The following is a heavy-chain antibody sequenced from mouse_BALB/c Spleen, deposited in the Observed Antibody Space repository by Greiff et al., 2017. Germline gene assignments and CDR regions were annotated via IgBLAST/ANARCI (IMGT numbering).Heavy chain of an antibody. CDR1: GFTFSDYY. D-gene: IGHD2-1*01. V-gene: IGHV5-4*02. CDR2: ISDGGSYT. J-gene: IGHJ2*01. Sequence: EVKLVESGGGLVKPGGSLKLSCAASGFTFSDYYMYWVRQTPEKRLEWVATISDGGSYTYYPDSVKGRFSISRDNAKNNLYLQMSSLKSEDTAMYYCARDDGNHYFDYWGQGTTLTVSS. CDR3: ARDDGNHYFDY.